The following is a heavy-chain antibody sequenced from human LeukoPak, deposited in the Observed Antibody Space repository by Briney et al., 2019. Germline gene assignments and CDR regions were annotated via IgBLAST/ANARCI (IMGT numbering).Heavy chain of an antibody. D-gene: IGHD2-2*01. CDR1: GFTFSSYA. CDR3: AKSDCSSTSCYVFDY. V-gene: IGHV3-23*01. CDR2: ISGSGGST. Sequence: PGGSLRLSCAASGFTFSSYAMSWVRRAPGKGLEWVSAISGSGGSTYYADSVKGRFTISRDNSKNMLYLQMNSLRAEDTAVYYCAKSDCSSTSCYVFDYWGQGTLVTVSS. J-gene: IGHJ4*02.